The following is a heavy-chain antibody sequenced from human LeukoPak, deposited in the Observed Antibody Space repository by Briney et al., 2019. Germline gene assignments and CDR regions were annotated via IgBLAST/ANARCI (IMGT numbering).Heavy chain of an antibody. J-gene: IGHJ4*02. D-gene: IGHD3-10*01. CDR2: IIPILGIA. CDR1: GGTFSSYA. Sequence: SVKVSCKASGGTFSSYAISWVRQAPGQGLEWMGRIIPILGIANYAQKFQGRATITADKSTSTAYMELSSLRSEDTAVYYCATALAYYYGSGSSFDYWGQGTLVTVSS. V-gene: IGHV1-69*04. CDR3: ATALAYYYGSGSSFDY.